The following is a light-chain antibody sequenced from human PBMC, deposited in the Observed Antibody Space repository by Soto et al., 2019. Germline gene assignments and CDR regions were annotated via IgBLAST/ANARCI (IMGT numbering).Light chain of an antibody. J-gene: IGLJ2*01. CDR2: DVS. V-gene: IGLV2-14*01. CDR3: SSYTSSSIL. CDR1: SSDVGGYNY. Sequence: SALTQPASVSGSPGQSITISCTGTSSDVGGYNYVSWYQQHPGKAPKLMIYDVSNRPSGVSNRFSGSKSGNTASLTISGLQAEDEADYYCSSYTSSSILFGGGTKLTVL.